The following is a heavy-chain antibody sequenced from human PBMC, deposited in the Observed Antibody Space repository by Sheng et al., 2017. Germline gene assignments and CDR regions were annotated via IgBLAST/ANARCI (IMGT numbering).Heavy chain of an antibody. CDR3: ASESSHDREGY. V-gene: IGHV3-48*03. Sequence: EVQLVESGGGLVQPGGSLTLSCAASGFTFSSYEMNWVRQAPGKGLEWISYITSSGSKMYYADSVKGRFTISRDNAKNSLFLQMNGLRDEDTAVYYCASESSHDREGYWGQGTLVTVSS. CDR2: ITSSGSKM. J-gene: IGHJ4*02. CDR1: GFTFSSYE. D-gene: IGHD3-3*01.